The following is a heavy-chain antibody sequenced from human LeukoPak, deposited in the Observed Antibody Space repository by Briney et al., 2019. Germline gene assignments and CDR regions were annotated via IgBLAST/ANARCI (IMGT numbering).Heavy chain of an antibody. D-gene: IGHD3-22*01. CDR1: GGSISSSNW. CDR3: ARDPYYYDSSGYD. V-gene: IGHV4-4*02. Sequence: SETLSLTCAVSGGSISSSNWWSWVRQTPGKGLEWIGEIYHSGSTNYNPSLKSRVTISVDKSKNQFSLKLSSVTAADTAVYYCARDPYYYDSSGYDWGQGTLVTVSS. J-gene: IGHJ4*02. CDR2: IYHSGST.